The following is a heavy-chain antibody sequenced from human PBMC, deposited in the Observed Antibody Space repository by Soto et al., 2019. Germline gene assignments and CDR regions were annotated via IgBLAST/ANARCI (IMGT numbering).Heavy chain of an antibody. CDR2: TYYMFKWYN. CDR3: ARDRPPSIRYSSSWYGDNYYYGMDV. CDR1: GDSVSSNSAA. Sequence: SQTLSLTCAISGDSVSSNSAAWNWIRQSPSRGLEKLGRTYYMFKWYNDYAVSVKSLITINPDTSKNHFSLQLNSVTPEDTAVYYCARDRPPSIRYSSSWYGDNYYYGMDVWGQGTTVTVSS. V-gene: IGHV6-1*01. D-gene: IGHD6-13*01. J-gene: IGHJ6*02.